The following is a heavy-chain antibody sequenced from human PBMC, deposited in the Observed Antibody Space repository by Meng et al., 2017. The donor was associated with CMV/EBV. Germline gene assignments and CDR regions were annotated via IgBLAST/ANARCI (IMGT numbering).Heavy chain of an antibody. Sequence: SETLSLTCTVSGGSISSGGYYWSWIRQPPGKGLEWIGYIYYSGSTNYNPSLKSRVTISVDTSKNQFSLKLSSVTAADTAVYYCAREVPAGGAFDIWGQGTMVTVSS. CDR1: GGSISSGGYY. CDR3: AREVPAGGAFDI. CDR2: IYYSGST. D-gene: IGHD2-2*01. J-gene: IGHJ3*02. V-gene: IGHV4-61*08.